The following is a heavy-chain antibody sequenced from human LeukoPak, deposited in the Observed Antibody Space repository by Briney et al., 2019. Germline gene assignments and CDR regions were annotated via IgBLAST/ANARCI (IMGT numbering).Heavy chain of an antibody. Sequence: ASVKVSCKASGYTFISYVTWVRQAPGQGLEWMGWISTYNGNTNYAQKLQGRVTMTTDTSTSTAYTELRSLRSDDTAMYYCARHLRLWQNWFDPWGQGTLVTVSS. V-gene: IGHV1-18*01. CDR3: ARHLRLWQNWFDP. D-gene: IGHD5-18*01. J-gene: IGHJ5*02. CDR2: ISTYNGNT. CDR1: GYTFISYV.